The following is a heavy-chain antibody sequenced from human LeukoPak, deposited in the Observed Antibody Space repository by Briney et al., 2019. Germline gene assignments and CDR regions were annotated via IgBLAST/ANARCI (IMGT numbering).Heavy chain of an antibody. D-gene: IGHD2-2*01. J-gene: IGHJ6*02. CDR1: GYSFTSYW. CDR2: IYPGDSDT. V-gene: IGHV5-51*01. Sequence: GESLKISCKGSGYSFTSYWIGWVRQMPGKGLEWMGIIYPGDSDTRYRPSFQGQVTISADKSISTAYLQWSSLKASDTAMYYCAARAHHCSSTSCHYGMDVWGQGTTVTVSS. CDR3: AARAHHCSSTSCHYGMDV.